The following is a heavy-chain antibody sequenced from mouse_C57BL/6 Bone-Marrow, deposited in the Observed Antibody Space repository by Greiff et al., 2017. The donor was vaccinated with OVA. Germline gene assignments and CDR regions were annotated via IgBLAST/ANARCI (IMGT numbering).Heavy chain of an antibody. CDR3: ARVITTRYFDV. CDR1: GYTFTDYN. Sequence: EVQLQQSGPELVKPGASVKIPCKASGYTFTDYNMDWAKQSHGKSLEWIGDINPNNGGTIYNQKFKGKATLTVDKSSSTAYMELRSLTSEDTAVYYCARVITTRYFDVWGTGTTVTVSS. CDR2: INPNNGGT. D-gene: IGHD2-4*01. J-gene: IGHJ1*03. V-gene: IGHV1-18*01.